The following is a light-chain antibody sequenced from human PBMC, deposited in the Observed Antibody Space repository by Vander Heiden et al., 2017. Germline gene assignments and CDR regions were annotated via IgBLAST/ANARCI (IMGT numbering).Light chain of an antibody. CDR2: LNSDGSH. CDR3: QTWGTGIHWV. CDR1: SGHSSYA. V-gene: IGLV4-69*01. Sequence: QLVLPQSPSASASLVASVKLTCTLSSGHSSYAIAWHQQQQEKGPRYLMKLNSDGSHSKGDGIPDRFSGSSSGAERYLTISSLQSEDEADYYCQTWGTGIHWVFGGGTKLTVL. J-gene: IGLJ3*02.